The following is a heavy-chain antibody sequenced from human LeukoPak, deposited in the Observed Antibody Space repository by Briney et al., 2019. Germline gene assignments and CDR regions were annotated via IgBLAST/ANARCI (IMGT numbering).Heavy chain of an antibody. Sequence: PSQTLSLTRTVSGGSISSGDYYWSWIRQPPGKGLEWIGYIYYSGSTYYNPSLKSRVTISVDTSKNQFSLKLSSVTAADTAVYYCARVATVVAANYYYYGMDVWGQGTTVTVSS. J-gene: IGHJ6*02. CDR3: ARVATVVAANYYYYGMDV. V-gene: IGHV4-30-4*01. CDR1: GGSISSGDYY. CDR2: IYYSGST. D-gene: IGHD2-15*01.